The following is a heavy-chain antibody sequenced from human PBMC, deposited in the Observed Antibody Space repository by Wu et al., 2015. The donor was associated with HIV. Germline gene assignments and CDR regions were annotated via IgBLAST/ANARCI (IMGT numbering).Heavy chain of an antibody. D-gene: IGHD3-10*01. CDR3: ARAWSGPLVGVTLPPAYMDV. J-gene: IGHJ6*03. V-gene: IGHV1-2*02. CDR2: INPNSGDR. Sequence: QVQLVQSGAEVKKPGASVKVSCKASGYSLNDYYIHWVRQAPGQGLEWMAWINPNSGDRNYAQNFQGRVTVTRDTSIRTAYMELRRLRSDDTAVYYCARAWSGPLVGVTLPPAYMDVVGTKGPQSPSP. CDR1: GYSLNDYY.